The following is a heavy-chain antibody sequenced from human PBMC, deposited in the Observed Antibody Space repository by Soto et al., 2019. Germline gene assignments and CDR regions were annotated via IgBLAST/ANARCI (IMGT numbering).Heavy chain of an antibody. CDR3: ARGTQLAEREYYYYYMDV. D-gene: IGHD2-2*01. CDR1: GYTFTSYA. V-gene: IGHV1-3*01. Sequence: GASVKVSCKASGYTFTSYAMHWVRQAPGQRLEWMGWINAGSGNTKYSQKFQGRVTITRDTSASTAYMELSSLRSEDTAVYYCARGTQLAEREYYYYYMDVWGKGTTVTVSS. J-gene: IGHJ6*03. CDR2: INAGSGNT.